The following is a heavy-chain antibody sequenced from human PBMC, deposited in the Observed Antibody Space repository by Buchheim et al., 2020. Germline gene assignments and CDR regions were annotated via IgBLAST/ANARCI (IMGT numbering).Heavy chain of an antibody. D-gene: IGHD5-24*01. Sequence: EVQLVESGGGLVQPGGSLRLSCAASGFTVSSNYMSWVRQAPGKGLEWVSVIYSGGSTYYADSVKGRFTISIYNSKHTLYLQMNSLRAEDTAVYYCARAGRDGYAQIPHFDYWGQGTL. CDR3: ARAGRDGYAQIPHFDY. J-gene: IGHJ4*02. V-gene: IGHV3-66*02. CDR2: IYSGGST. CDR1: GFTVSSNY.